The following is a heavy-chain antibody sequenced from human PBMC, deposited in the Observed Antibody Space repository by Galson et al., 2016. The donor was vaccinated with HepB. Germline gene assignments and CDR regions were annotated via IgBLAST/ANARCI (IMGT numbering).Heavy chain of an antibody. Sequence: TLSLTCTVSGGFSSGAYYWSWIRQHPTKGLEWIGYIFYSGSTYYNPSLKSRVTISMDKAKSQFSLKLRSVTDADTAVYYCARSLGYDVSGNSSWYFDLWGRGTLVTVSS. CDR3: ARSLGYDVSGNSSWYFDL. V-gene: IGHV4-31*03. J-gene: IGHJ2*01. D-gene: IGHD3-22*01. CDR2: IFYSGST. CDR1: GGFSSGAYY.